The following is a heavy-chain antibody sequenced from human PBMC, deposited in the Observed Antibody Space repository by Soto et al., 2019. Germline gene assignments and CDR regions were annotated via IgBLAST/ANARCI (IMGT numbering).Heavy chain of an antibody. CDR3: AKFGASGSYFQFDY. D-gene: IGHD3-10*01. J-gene: IGHJ4*02. CDR2: ISGTGSRT. Sequence: GGTLRLSCAASGFPFINFAMSWVRQSPGKGLEGVSAISGTGSRTGHADSARARFTVSSNISKNSLYLQLNSLTDEDTAVYYCAKFGASGSYFQFDYWGQGTLVTVSS. V-gene: IGHV3-23*01. CDR1: GFPFINFA.